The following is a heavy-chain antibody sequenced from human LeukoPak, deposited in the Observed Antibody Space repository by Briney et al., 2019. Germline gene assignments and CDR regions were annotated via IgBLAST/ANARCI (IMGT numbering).Heavy chain of an antibody. J-gene: IGHJ4*02. V-gene: IGHV4-34*01. CDR2: INHSGST. D-gene: IGHD3-3*01. CDR1: GGSFSGYY. CDR3: ARRNQYYDFWSGYFSYFDY. Sequence: PSETLSLTCAVYGGSFSGYYWSWIRQPPGKGLEWIGEINHSGSTNYNPSLKSRVTISVDTSKNQFSLKLSSVTAADTAVYYCARRNQYYDFWSGYFSYFDYWGQGTLVTVSS.